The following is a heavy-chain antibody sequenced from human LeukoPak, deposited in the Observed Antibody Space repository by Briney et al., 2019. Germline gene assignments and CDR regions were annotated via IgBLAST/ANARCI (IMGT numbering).Heavy chain of an antibody. CDR3: ARHRYTSSSSYFDF. V-gene: IGHV4-59*08. CDR1: GGSIGTYY. Sequence: SETLSLTCTVSGGSIGTYYWSWVRQSPGTGLEWIGYIYSSGSTNYNPSLKSRVTISVDTSKNQFSLRLSSVTAADTAVYYCARHRYTSSSSYFDFWGQGTLVTVSS. J-gene: IGHJ4*02. CDR2: IYSSGST. D-gene: IGHD6-6*01.